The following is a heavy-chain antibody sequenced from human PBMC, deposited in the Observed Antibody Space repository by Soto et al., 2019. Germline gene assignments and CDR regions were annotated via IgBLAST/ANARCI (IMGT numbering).Heavy chain of an antibody. Sequence: GGSLRLSCAASGFTFSSYWMSWVRQAPGKGLEWVANIKQDGSEKYYVDSVKGRFTISRDNAKNSLYLQMNSLRAEDTAVYYCARWRVLLWFGELLSYFDYWGQGTLVTVSS. CDR2: IKQDGSEK. CDR3: ARWRVLLWFGELLSYFDY. J-gene: IGHJ4*02. CDR1: GFTFSSYW. D-gene: IGHD3-10*01. V-gene: IGHV3-7*05.